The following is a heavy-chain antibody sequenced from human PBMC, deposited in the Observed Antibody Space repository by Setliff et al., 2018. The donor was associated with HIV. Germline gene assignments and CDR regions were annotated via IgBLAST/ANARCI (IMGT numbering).Heavy chain of an antibody. CDR1: GYSIRSGYY. CDR2: IYHSGST. CDR3: ARDHYDSSGYFSPSWFDP. D-gene: IGHD3-22*01. V-gene: IGHV4-38-2*02. Sequence: ETLSLTCAVSGYSIRSGYYWGWIRQPPGKGLEWIGTIYHSGSTYYNPSLKSRVTISVDTSKNQFSLKLSSLTAADTAVYYCARDHYDSSGYFSPSWFDPWGQGTLVTVSS. J-gene: IGHJ5*02.